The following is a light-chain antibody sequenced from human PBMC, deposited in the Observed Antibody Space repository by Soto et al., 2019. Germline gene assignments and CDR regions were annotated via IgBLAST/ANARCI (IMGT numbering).Light chain of an antibody. CDR2: GAS. CDR3: QQYVSPPQT. Sequence: EIVLTQSPGTLSLSPGERATLSCRASQSVSSSYLAWYQQKPGQAPRLLIYGASSRATGIPDRFSGSGSGTDFTLTIDRLEPEDFAVYYCQQYVSPPQTFGQGTKVEI. V-gene: IGKV3-20*01. J-gene: IGKJ1*01. CDR1: QSVSSSY.